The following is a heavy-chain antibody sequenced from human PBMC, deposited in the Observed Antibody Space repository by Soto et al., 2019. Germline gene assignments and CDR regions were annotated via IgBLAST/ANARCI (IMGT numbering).Heavy chain of an antibody. CDR1: GLTFSDYA. V-gene: IGHV3-30*18. CDR2: ISYDGSNK. CDR3: AKTAGYDYVWGSSGLDP. J-gene: IGHJ5*02. Sequence: GGSLRLSCAVSGLTFSDYAIHWVRQAPGKGLEWVAVISYDGSNKYYAESVKGRFTISRDDSKNTLYLQMNSLRPEDTAVYHCAKTAGYDYVWGSSGLDPWGQGTLVTVSS. D-gene: IGHD3-16*01.